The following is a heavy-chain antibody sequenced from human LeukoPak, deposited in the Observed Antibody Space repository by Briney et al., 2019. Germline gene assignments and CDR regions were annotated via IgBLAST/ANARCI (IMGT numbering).Heavy chain of an antibody. CDR3: AKRYCSGGICSYFDY. CDR2: MSFDGSDK. J-gene: IGHJ4*02. Sequence: PGGSLRLSCAASGFTFSNYAMHWVRQAPGKGLEWVAFMSFDGSDKYYADSVKGRFTISRDNSKNTLYLQMNSLRAEDTALYYCAKRYCSGGICSYFDYWGQGTLVTVSS. D-gene: IGHD2-15*01. CDR1: GFTFSNYA. V-gene: IGHV3-30-3*01.